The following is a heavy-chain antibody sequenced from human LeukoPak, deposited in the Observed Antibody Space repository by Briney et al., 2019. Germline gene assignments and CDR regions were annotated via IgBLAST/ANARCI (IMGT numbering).Heavy chain of an antibody. J-gene: IGHJ4*02. CDR1: GFTFSSYS. CDR2: ISGSDGNT. V-gene: IGHV3-23*01. D-gene: IGHD2-2*01. CDR3: AKHYCSSTSCYVLDY. Sequence: PGGSLRLSCAASGFTFSSYSMSWVRQAPGKGLEWVSAISGSDGNTFYTDSVKGRFTISRDNSKNTLYLQMNSLRAEDTAVYYCAKHYCSSTSCYVLDYWGQGTLVTVSS.